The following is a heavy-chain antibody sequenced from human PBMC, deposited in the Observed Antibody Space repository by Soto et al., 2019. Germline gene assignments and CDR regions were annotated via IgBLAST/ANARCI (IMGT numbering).Heavy chain of an antibody. CDR1: GFTFSSYG. D-gene: IGHD1-26*01. Sequence: GGSLRLSCAASGFTFSSYGMHWVRQAPGKGLEWVAVISYDGSNKYYADSVKGRFTISRDNSKNTLYLQMNSLRAEDTAVYYCAKIGSGSWVPVPHDAFDIWGQGTMVTVSS. CDR2: ISYDGSNK. J-gene: IGHJ3*02. CDR3: AKIGSGSWVPVPHDAFDI. V-gene: IGHV3-30*18.